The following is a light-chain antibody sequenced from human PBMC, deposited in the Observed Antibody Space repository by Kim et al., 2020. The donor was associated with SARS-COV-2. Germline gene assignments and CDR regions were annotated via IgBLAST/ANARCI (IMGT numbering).Light chain of an antibody. CDR2: GKN. V-gene: IGLV3-19*01. CDR3: NSRDSNDNVV. J-gene: IGLJ2*01. Sequence: SSELTQDPAVSVALGQTVSITCQGDSLRSYYATWYQQKPGQAPILVIYGKNNRPSGIPDRFSGSSSGNTASLTITGTQAGDEADYYCNSRDSNDNVVFGGGTHLTVL. CDR1: SLRSYY.